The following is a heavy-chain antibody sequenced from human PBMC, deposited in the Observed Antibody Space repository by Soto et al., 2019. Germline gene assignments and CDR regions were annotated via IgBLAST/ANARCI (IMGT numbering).Heavy chain of an antibody. D-gene: IGHD1-26*01. CDR2: IIPIFGTA. V-gene: IGHV1-69*01. Sequence: QVQLVQSGAEVKKPGSSVKVSCKASGGTFSSYAISWVRQAPGQGLEWMGVIIPIFGTANYAQKFQGRVTITADESTSTAYMELSSLRSEDTAVYYCARGPRGPLELLRYYYYGMDVWGQGTTVTVSS. CDR1: GGTFSSYA. CDR3: ARGPRGPLELLRYYYYGMDV. J-gene: IGHJ6*02.